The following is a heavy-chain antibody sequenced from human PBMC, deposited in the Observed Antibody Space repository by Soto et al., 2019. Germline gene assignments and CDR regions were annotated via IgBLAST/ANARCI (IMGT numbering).Heavy chain of an antibody. J-gene: IGHJ4*02. V-gene: IGHV4-4*02. D-gene: IGHD6-13*01. CDR1: GGSISSSNW. CDR3: ARHWGRGAAGTCYN. Sequence: SETLSLTCAVSGGSISSSNWWSWVRQPPGKGLEWIGEIFHTGITNYNPSLKSRVTISVDKSKNLFSLKLTSVTAADTAVYYCARHWGRGAAGTCYNWGQGTLVTVSS. CDR2: IFHTGIT.